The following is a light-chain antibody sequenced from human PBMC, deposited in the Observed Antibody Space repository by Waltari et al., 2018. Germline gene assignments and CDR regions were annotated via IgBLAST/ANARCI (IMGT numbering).Light chain of an antibody. J-gene: IGLJ2*01. CDR2: DVN. V-gene: IGLV2-14*01. CDR3: SSPSTNNIVV. Sequence: QSALTQPASVSASPGQSITISCTGTSGDICASDFVPWYQHHPGRAPKVLIFDVNHRPSGISDRFSGSKSGNTASLTISGLQTEDDADYFCSSPSTNNIVVFGGGTKVTVL. CDR1: SGDICASDF.